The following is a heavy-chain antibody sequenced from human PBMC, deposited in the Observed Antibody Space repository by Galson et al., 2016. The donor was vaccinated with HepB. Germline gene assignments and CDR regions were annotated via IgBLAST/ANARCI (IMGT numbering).Heavy chain of an antibody. D-gene: IGHD5-24*01. V-gene: IGHV5-51*01. J-gene: IGHJ4*02. CDR1: GYGFTSYW. Sequence: QSGAEVTKPGESLKISCKASGYGFTSYWIAWVRQMPGKGLEWMGIIYPGDSETRYSPSFQGQVTISADKSISTAYLQWSSLKASDTAIYYCARQGRWLHSIDYWGQGTLLTVSS. CDR3: ARQGRWLHSIDY. CDR2: IYPGDSET.